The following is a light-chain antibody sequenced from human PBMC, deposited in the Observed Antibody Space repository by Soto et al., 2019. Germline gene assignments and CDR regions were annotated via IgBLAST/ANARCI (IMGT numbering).Light chain of an antibody. CDR2: AAS. V-gene: IGKV1-39*01. J-gene: IGKJ5*01. Sequence: DIQMTQSPSSLSASVGDRVSMTCRASRSISRYLSWYQQKPGKAPNLLIYAASSLQSGVPSRFSGSGSGTDFTLTISSLQPEDFATYYCQQSYNTPLTFGQGTRLEIK. CDR3: QQSYNTPLT. CDR1: RSISRY.